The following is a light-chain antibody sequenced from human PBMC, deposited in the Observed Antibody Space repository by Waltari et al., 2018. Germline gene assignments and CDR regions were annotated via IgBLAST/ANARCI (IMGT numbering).Light chain of an antibody. Sequence: QSALTQPPSASGSPGQSVTISCTGTSSDVGGYNYVSWYQHHPGKAPKLMVYEVNKRPSGAPDRFSGSKSGNTASLTVSGLQAEDESDYYCSSYAGSNHLVFGGGTKLTVL. CDR3: SSYAGSNHLV. CDR1: SSDVGGYNY. J-gene: IGLJ3*02. CDR2: EVN. V-gene: IGLV2-8*01.